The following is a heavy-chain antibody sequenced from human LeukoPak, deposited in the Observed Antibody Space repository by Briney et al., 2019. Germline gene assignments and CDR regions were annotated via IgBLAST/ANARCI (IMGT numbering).Heavy chain of an antibody. CDR1: GFPFSSYA. CDR2: ISSDGRDK. V-gene: IGHV3-30*04. Sequence: PGGSLRLSCTASGFPFSSYAMHWVRQAPGKGLEWVAVISSDGRDKYHADSVKGRFTISRDNSKNTMYLQMNSLRAEDTAVYHCAKDGDIGAAGYYFDYWGQGTPVTVSS. CDR3: AKDGDIGAAGYYFDY. D-gene: IGHD6-13*01. J-gene: IGHJ4*02.